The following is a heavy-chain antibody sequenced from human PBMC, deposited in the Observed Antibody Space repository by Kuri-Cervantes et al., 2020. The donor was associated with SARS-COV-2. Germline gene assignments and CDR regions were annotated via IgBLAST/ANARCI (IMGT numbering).Heavy chain of an antibody. CDR2: INHSGST. CDR3: ARRAGYYYFDY. D-gene: IGHD3-9*01. Sequence: LRLSCTVSGGSISSGDYYWSWIRQPPGKGLEWIGEINHSGSTNYNPSLKSRVTISVDTSKNQFSLKLSSVTAADTAVYYCARRAGYYYFDYWGQGTLVTVSS. V-gene: IGHV4-30-4*08. J-gene: IGHJ4*02. CDR1: GGSISSGDYY.